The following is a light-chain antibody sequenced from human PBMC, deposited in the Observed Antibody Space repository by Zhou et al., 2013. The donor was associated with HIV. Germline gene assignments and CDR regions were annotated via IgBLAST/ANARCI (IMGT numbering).Light chain of an antibody. CDR1: QNVTTND. CDR2: GAS. J-gene: IGKJ2*03. Sequence: EGVLTQSPDTLSLSPGDRATLSCRASQNVTTNDLAWFHHKPGQTPRLLIYGASNRATDIPDRFTGRGSGTDFTLTINNLKPEDFAVYYCQQSGGLYSFGQGTRLEIK. V-gene: IGKV3-20*01. CDR3: QQSGGLYS.